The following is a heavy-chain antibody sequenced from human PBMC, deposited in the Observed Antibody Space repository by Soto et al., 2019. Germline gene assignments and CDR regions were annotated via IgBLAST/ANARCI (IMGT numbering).Heavy chain of an antibody. CDR2: ISGSGGST. CDR1: GFTFSSYV. J-gene: IGHJ6*02. Sequence: PGGSLRLSCAASGFTFSSYVMSWVRQAPGKGLEWVSGISGSGGSTYYADSVKGRFTISRDKTGNTLFLEMYSLRAEDTAVYYCARYIPGVRYYGMDVWGQGTTVTVSS. V-gene: IGHV3-23*01. D-gene: IGHD2-2*01. CDR3: ARYIPGVRYYGMDV.